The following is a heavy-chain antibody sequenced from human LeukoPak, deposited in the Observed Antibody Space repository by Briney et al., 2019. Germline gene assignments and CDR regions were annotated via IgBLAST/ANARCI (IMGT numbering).Heavy chain of an antibody. CDR1: GGSTSSGNYY. CDR3: AWGDSSGYPFDP. CDR2: IYTTGGTSGST. J-gene: IGHJ5*02. V-gene: IGHV4-61*02. Sequence: PSQTLSLTCTVSGGSTSSGNYYWSWIRQPAGKGLEYIGRIYTTGGTSGSTYYNPSLKSRVTISVDTSKNQFSLKLTSVTAADTAVYYCAWGDSSGYPFDPWGQGTLVTVSS. D-gene: IGHD3-22*01.